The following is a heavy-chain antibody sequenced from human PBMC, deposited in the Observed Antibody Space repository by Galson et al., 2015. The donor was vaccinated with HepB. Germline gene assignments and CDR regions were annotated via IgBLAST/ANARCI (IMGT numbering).Heavy chain of an antibody. CDR2: ISPYNGNT. CDR1: GHTFSSYL. V-gene: IGHV1-18*04. D-gene: IGHD3-16*01. J-gene: IGHJ4*02. Sequence: SVKVSCKASGHTFSSYLITWVRQAPGQGLEWMGWISPYNGNTNFAQNFQGRVGMTADTSTNTVYMELRSLRADDTAVYYCAREGGVWGSFHYYDYWGQGTLVTVSS. CDR3: AREGGVWGSFHYYDY.